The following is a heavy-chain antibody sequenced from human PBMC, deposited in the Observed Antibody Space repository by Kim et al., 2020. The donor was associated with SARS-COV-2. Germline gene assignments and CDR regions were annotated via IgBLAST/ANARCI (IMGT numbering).Heavy chain of an antibody. V-gene: IGHV1-69*13. Sequence: SVKVSCKASGGTFSSYAISWVRQAPGQGLEWMGGIIPIFGTANYAQKFQGRVTITADESTSTAYMELSSLRSEDTAVYYCARGDSGYDPSYYYGMDVWGQGTTVTVSS. CDR3: ARGDSGYDPSYYYGMDV. CDR1: GGTFSSYA. J-gene: IGHJ6*02. D-gene: IGHD5-12*01. CDR2: IIPIFGTA.